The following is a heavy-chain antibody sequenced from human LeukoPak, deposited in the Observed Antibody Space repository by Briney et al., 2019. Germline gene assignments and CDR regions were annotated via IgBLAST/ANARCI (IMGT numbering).Heavy chain of an antibody. V-gene: IGHV3-30-3*01. CDR3: AGVLAVAGIDY. Sequence: GRSLRLSCAASGFTFSSYAMHWVRQAPGKGLEWVAVISYDGSNKYYADSVKGRFTISRDNSKNTLYLQMNSLRAEDTAVYYCAGVLAVAGIDYWGQGPLVTVSS. CDR2: ISYDGSNK. J-gene: IGHJ4*02. CDR1: GFTFSSYA. D-gene: IGHD6-19*01.